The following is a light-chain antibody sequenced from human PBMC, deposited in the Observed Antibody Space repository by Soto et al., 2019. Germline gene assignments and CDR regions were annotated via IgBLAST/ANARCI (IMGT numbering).Light chain of an antibody. V-gene: IGKV1-5*01. CDR2: DAS. CDR1: QSIRSW. CDR3: KQYNSYWT. J-gene: IGKJ1*01. Sequence: DIQMTQSPSTLSASVGDRVTITCRASQSIRSWLAWYLQKPGKAPKLLIYDASSLDSGVPSRFSGSGSGTEFTLIISSLQPDDFATYYCKQYNSYWTFGQGTKV.